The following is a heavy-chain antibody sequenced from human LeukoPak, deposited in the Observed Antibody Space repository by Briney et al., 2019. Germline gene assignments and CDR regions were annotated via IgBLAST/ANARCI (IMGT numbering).Heavy chain of an antibody. V-gene: IGHV3-23*01. J-gene: IGHJ6*02. CDR1: GFTFSNYA. CDR3: ARDLHYYVAMDV. Sequence: GGSLRLSCAASGFTFSNYAMSWVRQAPGKGLEWVSSISSSGGGTYYAESVKGRFAISRDNSKNTLFLQLHNLRVEDTALYYCARDLHYYVAMDVWGQGTTVTVSS. D-gene: IGHD3-10*02. CDR2: ISSSGGGT.